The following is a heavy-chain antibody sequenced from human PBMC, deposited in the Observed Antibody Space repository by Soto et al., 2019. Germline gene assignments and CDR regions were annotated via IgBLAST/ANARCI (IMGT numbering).Heavy chain of an antibody. D-gene: IGHD2-2*01. J-gene: IGHJ6*04. CDR1: GLTFSSYS. Sequence: EVQLVESGGGLVKPGGSLRLSCAASGLTFSSYSMNWVRQAPGKALEWVSSISSSNSYIYYADSVKGRFTISRDNAKISLYLQMYRLRAEDTAVYYCATDRRQGYCIRTVDVWGKGTTVTVAS. CDR2: ISSSNSYI. CDR3: ATDRRQGYCIRTVDV. V-gene: IGHV3-21*01.